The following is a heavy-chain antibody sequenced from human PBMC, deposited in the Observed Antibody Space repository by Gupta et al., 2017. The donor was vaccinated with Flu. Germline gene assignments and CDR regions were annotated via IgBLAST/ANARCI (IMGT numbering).Heavy chain of an antibody. V-gene: IGHV3-9*01. D-gene: IGHD2-15*01. CDR2: ITWNSDTI. CDR1: GITFADYA. Sequence: EVQLVESGGGLVQPGRPLRLSCAASGITFADYAMHWVRQAPGKGLEWVSGITWNSDTIGYADSVKGRFTLSRDTAKNSLYLQMNSLRPEDTALYYCVKDRGYTWDAIDFWGQGTMVTVSS. J-gene: IGHJ3*01. CDR3: VKDRGYTWDAIDF.